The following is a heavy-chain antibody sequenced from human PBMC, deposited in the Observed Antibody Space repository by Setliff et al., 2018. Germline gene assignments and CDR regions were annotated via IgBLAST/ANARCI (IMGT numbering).Heavy chain of an antibody. Sequence: ASVKVSCKASGYTFTSYDINWVRQATGQGLEWMGWINPNSGNTGYAQNFQGRVTMTRNTSISTAYMELSSLRFEDTAVYYCARGLRHNFWSGYYLVAVNYWGQGTLVTVSS. CDR1: GYTFTSYD. J-gene: IGHJ4*02. D-gene: IGHD3-3*01. CDR3: ARGLRHNFWSGYYLVAVNY. CDR2: INPNSGNT. V-gene: IGHV1-8*02.